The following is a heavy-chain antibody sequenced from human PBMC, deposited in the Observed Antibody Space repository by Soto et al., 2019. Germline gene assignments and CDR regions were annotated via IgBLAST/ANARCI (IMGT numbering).Heavy chain of an antibody. CDR3: ARDDHSNVYYYGMDV. CDR1: GYTFTSYG. Sequence: ASVKVSCKASGYTFTSYGISWVRQAPGQGLEWMGWISAYNGNTNYAQKLQGRVTMTTDTSTSTAYMELRSLRSEDTAVYYCARDDHSNVYYYGMDVWGQGTTVTVSS. V-gene: IGHV1-18*01. D-gene: IGHD4-4*01. CDR2: ISAYNGNT. J-gene: IGHJ6*02.